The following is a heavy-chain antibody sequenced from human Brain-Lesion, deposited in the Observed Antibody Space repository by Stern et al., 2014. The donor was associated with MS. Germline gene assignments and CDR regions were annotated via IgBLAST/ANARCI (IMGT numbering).Heavy chain of an antibody. J-gene: IGHJ5*02. V-gene: IGHV1-69*06. CDR2: IIPIFGSP. D-gene: IGHD5-18*01. CDR1: GGTFGTYP. CDR3: AKDGPALVTNWFDP. Sequence: QAQLVQSGPEVKKPGSSVQVSCKASGGTFGTYPITWLRQAPGQGLEWMGRIIPIFGSPNYAQKFQGRVTITADRSTTTVYMKLSSLKSDDAAVYYCAKDGPALVTNWFDPWGRGTLVTVSS.